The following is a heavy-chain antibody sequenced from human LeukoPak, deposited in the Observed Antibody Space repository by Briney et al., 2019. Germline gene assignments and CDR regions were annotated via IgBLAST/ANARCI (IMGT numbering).Heavy chain of an antibody. Sequence: ESLNISCKGSGSSSTSYWIGWVGQMPGKGLEWMGIIYPVDSDTRYTPSFHDQVTISADKSISTAYLQWSSLRASDTAMYYCARIGGYCSGGSCYFRPPNYYDYMDVWGKGTTVTVSS. CDR1: GSSSTSYW. J-gene: IGHJ6*03. D-gene: IGHD2-15*01. V-gene: IGHV5-51*01. CDR2: IYPVDSDT. CDR3: ARIGGYCSGGSCYFRPPNYYDYMDV.